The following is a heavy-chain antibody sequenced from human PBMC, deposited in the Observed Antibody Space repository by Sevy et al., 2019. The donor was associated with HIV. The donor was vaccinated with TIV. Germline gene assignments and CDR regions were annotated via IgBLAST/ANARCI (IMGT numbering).Heavy chain of an antibody. CDR3: TRSVYGSGTYLNDH. V-gene: IGHV1-2*02. J-gene: IGHJ4*02. CDR2: IIPSSGGT. D-gene: IGHD3-10*01. CDR1: GYTFTGYY. Sequence: ASVKVSCKASGYTFTGYYIHWVRQAPGQGLEWMGWIIPSSGGTNYRQKFLGRVTMTRDTSISTAYLELHRLTSDDTAVYYCTRSVYGSGTYLNDHWGQGTLATVSS.